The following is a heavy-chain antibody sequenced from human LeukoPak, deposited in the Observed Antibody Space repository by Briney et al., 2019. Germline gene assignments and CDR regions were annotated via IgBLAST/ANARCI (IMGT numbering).Heavy chain of an antibody. V-gene: IGHV5-51*01. D-gene: IGHD3-16*01. CDR2: IYPDDSDI. J-gene: IGHJ4*02. CDR1: GYKLTSYW. Sequence: AESLKTSCKASGYKLTSYWIGWVRQVPGKGPEWMGIIYPDDSDIRYSPAFQGQVTISADKSLSTAYLEWSSLKALESAMYYCARHPYDVFAGYYLDYWGQGTLVTVSS. CDR3: ARHPYDVFAGYYLDY.